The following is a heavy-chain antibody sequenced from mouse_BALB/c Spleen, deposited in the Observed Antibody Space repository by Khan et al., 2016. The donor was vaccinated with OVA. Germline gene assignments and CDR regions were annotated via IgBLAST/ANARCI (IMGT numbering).Heavy chain of an antibody. V-gene: IGHV14-3*02. Sequence: VQLKQSGAELVKPGASVKLSCSASGFNIKDTYMHWVKQRPEQGLDWIGRIDPANGNTKYDPKFQGKATLTADTSSNTAYLQVSSLTSEDTAVYYCARYYWDVFAYWGQGTLVTVSA. CDR3: ARYYWDVFAY. CDR2: IDPANGNT. J-gene: IGHJ3*01. CDR1: GFNIKDTY. D-gene: IGHD4-1*01.